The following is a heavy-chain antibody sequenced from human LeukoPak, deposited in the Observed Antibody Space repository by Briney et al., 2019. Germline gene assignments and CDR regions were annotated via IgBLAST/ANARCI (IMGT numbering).Heavy chain of an antibody. J-gene: IGHJ3*02. CDR2: INHSGST. V-gene: IGHV4-34*01. CDR3: ARPHDCSSTSCYGAFHI. Sequence: PSETLSLTCAVYGGSFSGYFWTWIRQPPGEGLEWIGEINHSGSTSYNPSLKSRVTISADPSKNQFSLKLSSVTAADTAVYYCARPHDCSSTSCYGAFHIWGQGTMVTVSS. D-gene: IGHD2-2*01. CDR1: GGSFSGYF.